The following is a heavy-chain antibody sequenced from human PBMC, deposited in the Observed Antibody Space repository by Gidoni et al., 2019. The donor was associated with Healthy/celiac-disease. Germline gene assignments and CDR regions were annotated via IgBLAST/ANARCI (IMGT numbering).Heavy chain of an antibody. J-gene: IGHJ5*02. V-gene: IGHV1-2*04. CDR2: INPNSGGT. Sequence: HWVRQAPGQGLEWMGWINPNSGGTNYAQKFQGWVTITRDTSISTAYMELSRLRSDDTAVYYCARGTPTNYDNNWFDPWGQGTLVTVSS. D-gene: IGHD3-3*01. CDR3: ARGTPTNYDNNWFDP.